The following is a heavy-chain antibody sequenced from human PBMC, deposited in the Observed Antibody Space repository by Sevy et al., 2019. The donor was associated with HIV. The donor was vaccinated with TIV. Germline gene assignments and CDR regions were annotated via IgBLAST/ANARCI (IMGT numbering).Heavy chain of an antibody. Sequence: ASVKVSCKALGYTLSRYGVIWVRQAAGQGLEWMGWITASDGDTHYAQTFQGRVTMTTDTTSNTAYIEVTSLGSDDTAVYYCANRGAWGQGTLVTVSS. CDR2: ITASDGDT. V-gene: IGHV1-18*01. CDR1: GYTLSRYG. J-gene: IGHJ5*02. CDR3: ANRGA. D-gene: IGHD6-25*01.